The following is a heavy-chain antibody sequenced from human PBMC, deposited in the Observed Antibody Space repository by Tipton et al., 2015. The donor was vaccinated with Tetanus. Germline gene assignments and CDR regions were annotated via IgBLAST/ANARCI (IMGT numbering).Heavy chain of an antibody. CDR3: ARDAANYYYYYGMDV. CDR1: GYTFTSYD. V-gene: IGHV1-8*01. D-gene: IGHD2-15*01. J-gene: IGHJ6*02. Sequence: QSGAEVKKPGASVKVSCKASGYTFTSYDINWVRQATGQGLEWMGWMSPNSGNTGYAQKFQGRVTMTRNTSISTAYMELSRLRSDDTAVYYCARDAANYYYYYGMDVWGQGTTVTVSS. CDR2: MSPNSGNT.